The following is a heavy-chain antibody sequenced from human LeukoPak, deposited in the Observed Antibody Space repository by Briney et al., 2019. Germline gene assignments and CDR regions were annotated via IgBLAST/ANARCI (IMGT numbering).Heavy chain of an antibody. J-gene: IGHJ5*02. V-gene: IGHV3-23*01. D-gene: IGHD2-2*01. Sequence: SGGSLRLSCAASGFTFSSYAVSWVRQAPGKGLEWVSGISGSGSPTHYADSVKGRFAISRDNSKNTVYLQMNSLRAEDTAVYYCAKENGDLYEYCGFTSCPDNWFDPWGQGPLVTVSS. CDR1: GFTFSSYA. CDR3: AKENGDLYEYCGFTSCPDNWFDP. CDR2: ISGSGSPT.